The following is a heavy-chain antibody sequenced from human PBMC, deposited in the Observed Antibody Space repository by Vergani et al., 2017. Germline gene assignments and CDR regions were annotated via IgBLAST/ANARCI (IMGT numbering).Heavy chain of an antibody. CDR2: ISWNSGSI. Sequence: EVQLVESGGGLVQPGRSLRLSCAASGFTFDDYAMHWVRQAPGKGLEWVSGISWNSGSICYADSVKGRFTISRDNAKNSLYLQMNSLRAEDTALYYCAKAVEGYYYYYMDVWGKGTTVTVSS. CDR3: AKAVEGYYYYYMDV. J-gene: IGHJ6*03. V-gene: IGHV3-9*01. CDR1: GFTFDDYA.